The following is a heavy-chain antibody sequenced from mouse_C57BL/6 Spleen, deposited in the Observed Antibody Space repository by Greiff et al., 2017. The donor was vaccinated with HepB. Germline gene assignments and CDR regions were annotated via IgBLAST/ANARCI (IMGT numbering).Heavy chain of an antibody. J-gene: IGHJ2*01. CDR1: GYTFTSYG. D-gene: IGHD1-1*01. Sequence: VQLVESGAELARPGASVKLSCKASGYTFTSYGISWVKQRTGQGLEWIGEIYPRSGNTYYNEKFKGKATLTADKSSSTAYMELRSLTSEDSAVYFCANYYGSDYFDYWGQGTTLTVSS. V-gene: IGHV1-81*01. CDR2: IYPRSGNT. CDR3: ANYYGSDYFDY.